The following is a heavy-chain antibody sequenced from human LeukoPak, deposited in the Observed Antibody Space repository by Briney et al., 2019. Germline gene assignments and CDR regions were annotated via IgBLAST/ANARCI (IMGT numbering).Heavy chain of an antibody. CDR3: ARVDYYDSSGSNY. D-gene: IGHD3-22*01. CDR1: GFTFSSYA. Sequence: GGSLRLSCAASGFTFSSYAMSWVRQAPGKGLEWVSAISGSGGSTYYADSVKGRFTISRDNAKNSLYLQMNSLRAEDTAVYYCARVDYYDSSGSNYWGQGTLVTVSS. CDR2: ISGSGGST. V-gene: IGHV3-23*01. J-gene: IGHJ4*02.